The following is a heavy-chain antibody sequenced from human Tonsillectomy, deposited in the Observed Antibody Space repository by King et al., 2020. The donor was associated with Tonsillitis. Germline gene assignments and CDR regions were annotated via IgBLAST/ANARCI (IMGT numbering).Heavy chain of an antibody. Sequence: QLVQSGAEVKKPGSSVKVSCKASGGTFSSYAISWVRQAPGQGLEWMGGIIPLYGTANYAQKFQDRVTITADEFTSTAYMELSSLRSEDTAVYYCARDRVPDCSGGSCYSDGMDVWGQGTTVTASS. D-gene: IGHD2-15*01. CDR1: GGTFSSYA. CDR2: IIPLYGTA. V-gene: IGHV1-69*01. CDR3: ARDRVPDCSGGSCYSDGMDV. J-gene: IGHJ6*02.